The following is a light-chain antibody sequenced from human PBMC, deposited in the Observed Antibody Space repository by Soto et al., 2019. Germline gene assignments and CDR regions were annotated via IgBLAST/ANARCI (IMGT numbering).Light chain of an antibody. CDR1: SSNIGSNT. V-gene: IGLV1-44*01. Sequence: QSVLTQPPSASGTPGQRVTISCSGSSSNIGSNTVNWYQQLPGTAPKLLIYNDNHRPSGVPDRFSGSKSGTSASLAISGLQSEDEADYYCAAWDDSLNGPVFGGGTQLTVL. CDR2: NDN. J-gene: IGLJ3*02. CDR3: AAWDDSLNGPV.